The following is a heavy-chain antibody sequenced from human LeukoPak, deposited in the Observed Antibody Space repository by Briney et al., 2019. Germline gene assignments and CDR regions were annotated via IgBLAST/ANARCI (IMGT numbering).Heavy chain of an antibody. Sequence: SETQSLTCTVSGGSISSYYWSWIRQPAGKGLEWIGRIYTSGSTNYNPSLKSRATMSLDTSKNQFSLKLNSVTAADTAVYYCARVSTVSYYFYMDVWGKGTTVTVSS. J-gene: IGHJ6*03. CDR3: ARVSTVSYYFYMDV. D-gene: IGHD2-8*02. CDR2: IYTSGST. CDR1: GGSISSYY. V-gene: IGHV4-4*07.